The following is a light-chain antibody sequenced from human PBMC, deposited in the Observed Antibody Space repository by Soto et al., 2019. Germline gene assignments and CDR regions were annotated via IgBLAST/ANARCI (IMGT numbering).Light chain of an antibody. V-gene: IGLV2-14*03. J-gene: IGLJ1*01. CDR1: SSDIGAYNY. Sequence: QSALTQPASVSGSPGQSITISCAGTSSDIGAYNYVSWYQQHPGKDPKLMIYDVSNRPSGISNRFSGSKSGNTASLTISGLQVEDEADYYCISLTSSPSYVFGTGTKVTVL. CDR3: ISLTSSPSYV. CDR2: DVS.